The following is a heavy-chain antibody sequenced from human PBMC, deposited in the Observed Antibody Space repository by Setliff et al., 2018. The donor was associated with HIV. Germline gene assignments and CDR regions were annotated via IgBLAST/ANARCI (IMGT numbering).Heavy chain of an antibody. J-gene: IGHJ4*02. V-gene: IGHV4-59*01. D-gene: IGHD6-19*01. CDR3: ARGYSSGWYDY. CDR1: GDSMSSYY. CDR2: IDYSGST. Sequence: PSETLSLTCTVSGDSMSSYYWSWIRQPPGKGLEWIGYIDYSGSTNYNRSLKGRVTISIDTSKNQFSLKLYSVTAADTAVYYCARGYSSGWYDYWGQGTLVTVSS.